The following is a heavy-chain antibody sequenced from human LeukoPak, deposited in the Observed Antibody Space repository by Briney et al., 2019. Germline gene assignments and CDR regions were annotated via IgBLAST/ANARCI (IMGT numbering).Heavy chain of an antibody. J-gene: IGHJ3*02. D-gene: IGHD3-22*01. CDR3: ARGRYYYDSSGSIGAFDI. V-gene: IGHV4-34*01. Sequence: SETLSPTCAVYGGSFSGYYWSWIRQPPGRGLEWIGEINHSGSTNYNPSLKSRVTISVDTSKNQFSLKLSSVTAADTAVYYCARGRYYYDSSGSIGAFDIWGQGTMVTVSS. CDR2: INHSGST. CDR1: GGSFSGYY.